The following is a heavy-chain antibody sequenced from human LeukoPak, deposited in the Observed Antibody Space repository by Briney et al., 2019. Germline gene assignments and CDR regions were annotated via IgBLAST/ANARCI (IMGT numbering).Heavy chain of an antibody. V-gene: IGHV1-46*01. CDR1: GYTFTSYY. Sequence: ASVKVSCKASGYTFTSYYMHWVRQAPGQGLEWMGIINPSGSSTSYAQKFQGRVTMTRNTSISTAYMELSSLRSEDTAVYYCARGGSGSFYYYYGMDVWGQGTTVTVSS. J-gene: IGHJ6*02. D-gene: IGHD3-10*01. CDR3: ARGGSGSFYYYYGMDV. CDR2: INPSGSST.